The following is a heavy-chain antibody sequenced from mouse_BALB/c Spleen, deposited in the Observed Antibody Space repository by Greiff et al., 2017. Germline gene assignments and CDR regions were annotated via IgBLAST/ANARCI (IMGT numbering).Heavy chain of an antibody. J-gene: IGHJ4*01. CDR3: AREDVDAMDY. V-gene: IGHV5-9*03. CDR1: GFTFSSYT. Sequence: EVMLVESGGGLVKPGGSLKLSCAASGFTFSSYTMSWVRQTPEKRLEWVATISSGGGNTYYPDSVKGRFTISRDNAKNNLYLQMSSLRSEDTALYYCAREDVDAMDYWGQGTSVTVSS. CDR2: ISSGGGNT.